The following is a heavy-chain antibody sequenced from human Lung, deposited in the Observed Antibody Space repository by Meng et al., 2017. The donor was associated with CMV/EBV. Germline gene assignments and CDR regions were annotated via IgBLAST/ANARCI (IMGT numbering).Heavy chain of an antibody. CDR1: GFTFSSHA. D-gene: IGHD6-19*01. CDR2: ISYDGSNK. CDR3: APLGTSSADPPN. Sequence: SCAASGFTFSSHAMHWVRQAPGKGLEWVAVISYDGSNKYYADSVKGRFTISRDNSKNTLYLQMNSLRAEDTAVYYCAPLGTSSADPPNWGQGTLVTVSS. V-gene: IGHV3-30*04. J-gene: IGHJ4*02.